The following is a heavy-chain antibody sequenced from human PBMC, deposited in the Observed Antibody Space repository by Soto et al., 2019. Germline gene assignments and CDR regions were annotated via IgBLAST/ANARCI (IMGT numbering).Heavy chain of an antibody. CDR3: AREFLEWLLPVYFDY. CDR1: GFTFSSYW. Sequence: GGSLRLSCAASGFTFSSYWMSWVRQAPGKGLVWVANIKQDGSEKYYVDSVKGRFTISRDNAKNSLYLQMNSLRAEDTAVYYCAREFLEWLLPVYFDYWGQGTLVTVSS. V-gene: IGHV3-7*05. D-gene: IGHD3-3*01. J-gene: IGHJ4*02. CDR2: IKQDGSEK.